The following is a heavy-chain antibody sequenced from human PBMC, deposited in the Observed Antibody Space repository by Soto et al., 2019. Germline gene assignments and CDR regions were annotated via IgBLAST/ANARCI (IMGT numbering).Heavy chain of an antibody. D-gene: IGHD3-3*01. J-gene: IGHJ4*02. CDR2: IKEDGRET. CDR3: ARSQYRLEFWSGWDFDL. CDR1: GFTFTRHW. V-gene: IGHV3-7*01. Sequence: VQLVESGGVLVRPGGSLRLSCAASGFTFTRHWITWVRQAPGQGLEWVDNIKEDGRETFYLDSVKGRFTISRDNTKNSLFLQMNSVRVEDTAVYYCARSQYRLEFWSGWDFDLWGQGMLVTVSS.